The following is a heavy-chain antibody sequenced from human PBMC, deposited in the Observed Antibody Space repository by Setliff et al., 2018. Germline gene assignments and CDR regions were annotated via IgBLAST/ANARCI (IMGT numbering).Heavy chain of an antibody. V-gene: IGHV3-15*01. CDR1: GFTFSSYW. CDR3: TTYPVQCSSTTCYAFDI. CDR2: IKRKTDGGTA. J-gene: IGHJ3*02. Sequence: AGGSLRLSCAASGFTFSSYWMSWVRQAPGKGLEWVGRIKRKTDGGTADYAAPVKGRFTISRDDSKNTLYLQMNSLKTEDTAVYYCTTYPVQCSSTTCYAFDIWGQGTMVTVSS. D-gene: IGHD2-2*01.